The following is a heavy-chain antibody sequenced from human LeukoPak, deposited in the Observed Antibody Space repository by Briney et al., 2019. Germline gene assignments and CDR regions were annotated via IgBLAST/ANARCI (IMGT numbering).Heavy chain of an antibody. D-gene: IGHD5-18*01. CDR2: INHSGST. CDR1: GGSFSGYY. J-gene: IGHJ4*02. Sequence: PSETLSLTRAVYGGSFSGYYWSWIRQPSGKGLEWIGEINHSGSTNYNPSLKSRVTISVDTSKNQFSLMLSSVTAADTAVYYCASSQRLPRGYSFGYYYWRQGSLVTVSS. V-gene: IGHV4-34*01. CDR3: ASSQRLPRGYSFGYYY.